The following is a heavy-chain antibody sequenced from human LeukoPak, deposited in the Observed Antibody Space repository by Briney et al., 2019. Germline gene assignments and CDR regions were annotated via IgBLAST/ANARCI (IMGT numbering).Heavy chain of an antibody. CDR3: ARGPDGSGYYPFDY. Sequence: GASVKVSCKASGYTFTVHHMHWVQQAPGQGLEWMGWINPNSGGTNYAQKFQGRVTMTRDTSINTAYMELSRLRSDDTAVYYCARGPDGSGYYPFDYWGQGTLVTVSS. CDR1: GYTFTVHH. J-gene: IGHJ4*02. CDR2: INPNSGGT. D-gene: IGHD3-22*01. V-gene: IGHV1-2*02.